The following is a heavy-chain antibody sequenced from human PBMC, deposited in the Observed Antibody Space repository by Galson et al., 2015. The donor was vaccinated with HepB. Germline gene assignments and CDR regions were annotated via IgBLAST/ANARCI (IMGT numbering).Heavy chain of an antibody. Sequence: SLRLSCAASGFTFSSYWMSWVRQAPGKGLEWVANIKQDGSEKYYVGSVKGRFTISRDNAKNSLYLQMNSLRAEDTAVYYCARDRIAVAGTKGWFDPWGQGTLVTVSS. CDR1: GFTFSSYW. V-gene: IGHV3-7*01. CDR3: ARDRIAVAGTKGWFDP. CDR2: IKQDGSEK. J-gene: IGHJ5*02. D-gene: IGHD6-19*01.